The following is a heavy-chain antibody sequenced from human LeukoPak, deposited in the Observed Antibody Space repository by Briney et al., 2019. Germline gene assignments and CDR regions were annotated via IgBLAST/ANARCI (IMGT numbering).Heavy chain of an antibody. CDR3: ASRIAARAFDY. CDR1: GFTFSDYY. V-gene: IGHV3-11*01. CDR2: ISGSTYTT. Sequence: GGSLRLSCAASGFTFSDYYMTWIRQAPGEGLEWVSGISGSTYTTYYADSVRGRFTISRDNSRNTLYLQMNSLRAEDTAVYYCASRIAARAFDYWGQGTLVTVSS. J-gene: IGHJ4*02. D-gene: IGHD6-6*01.